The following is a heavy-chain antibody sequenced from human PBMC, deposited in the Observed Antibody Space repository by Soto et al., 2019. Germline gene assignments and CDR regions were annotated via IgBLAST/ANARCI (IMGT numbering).Heavy chain of an antibody. Sequence: SETLSLTCTVSGASISGFYWSWIRKSAGKGLEWIGRIYATGTTDYNPSLKSRVMMSVDTSEKQFSLKLRSVTAADTAVYYCVRDGTKTLRDWFDSWGQGISVTVSS. CDR1: GASISGFY. CDR2: IYATGTT. J-gene: IGHJ5*01. D-gene: IGHD1-1*01. V-gene: IGHV4-4*07. CDR3: VRDGTKTLRDWFDS.